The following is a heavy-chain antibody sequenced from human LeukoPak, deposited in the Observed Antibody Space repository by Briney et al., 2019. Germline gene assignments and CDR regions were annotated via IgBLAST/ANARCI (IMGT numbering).Heavy chain of an antibody. Sequence: GSLRLSCAASGFSVPNYYMSWVRQAPGKGLEWVSAISGSGGSTYYADSVKGRFTISRDNSKNTLYLQMNSLRAEDTAVYYCAKDSPYSSNLVIDYWGQGTLVTVSS. J-gene: IGHJ4*02. D-gene: IGHD6-13*01. CDR1: GFSVPNYY. V-gene: IGHV3-23*01. CDR2: ISGSGGST. CDR3: AKDSPYSSNLVIDY.